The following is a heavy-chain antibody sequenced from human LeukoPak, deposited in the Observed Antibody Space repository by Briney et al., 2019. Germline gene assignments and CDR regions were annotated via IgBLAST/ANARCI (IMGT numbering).Heavy chain of an antibody. D-gene: IGHD3-10*01. CDR3: ARASMVRGVYYFDY. CDR2: INSDGSST. Sequence: GGSLRLSCAPSGFTFSSYWMHWVRQAPGKGLVWVSRINSDGSSTSYADSVKGRFTISRDNAKNTLYLQMNSLRAEDTAVYYCARASMVRGVYYFDYWGQGTLVTVSS. V-gene: IGHV3-74*01. CDR1: GFTFSSYW. J-gene: IGHJ4*02.